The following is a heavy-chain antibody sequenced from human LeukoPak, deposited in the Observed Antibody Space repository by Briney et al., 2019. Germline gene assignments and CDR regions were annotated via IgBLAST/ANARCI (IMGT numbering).Heavy chain of an antibody. CDR2: ISGSGDST. CDR1: GFTFSSYG. Sequence: GGSLRLSCAASGFTFSSYGMSWVRQAPGKGLEWVSAISGSGDSTYYADSVKGRFTICRDNSKNTLYLQINSLRAEDTAIYYCARHKRGYYSPFDIWGQGTMVTASS. CDR3: ARHKRGYYSPFDI. J-gene: IGHJ3*02. V-gene: IGHV3-23*01. D-gene: IGHD3-10*01.